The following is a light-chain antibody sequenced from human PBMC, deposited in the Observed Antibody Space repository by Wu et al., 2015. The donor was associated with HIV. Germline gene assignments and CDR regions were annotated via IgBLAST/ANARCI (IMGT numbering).Light chain of an antibody. CDR2: DAS. V-gene: IGKV3-20*01. CDR3: QQYGSSPPYT. Sequence: DIVLTQSPGTLSLSPGETATLSCRASRHVTNNHVAWYQVKSGQPPNLLIYDASRRASGIPDRFSGSGSGTDFTLSISRLEPEDFAVYYCQQYGSSPPYTFGQGTKLEI. J-gene: IGKJ2*01. CDR1: RHVTNNH.